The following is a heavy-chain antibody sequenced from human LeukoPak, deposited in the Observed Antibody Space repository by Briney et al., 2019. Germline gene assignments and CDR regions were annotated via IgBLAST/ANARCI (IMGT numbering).Heavy chain of an antibody. CDR3: ARDSGNVVVVAATDY. Sequence: ASVKVSCKASGYTFTGYYMHWVRQAPGQGLEWMGIINPSGGSTSYAQKFQGRVTMTRDTSTSTVYMELSSLRSEDTAVYYCARDSGNVVVVAATDYWGQGTLVTVSS. CDR1: GYTFTGYY. V-gene: IGHV1-46*01. J-gene: IGHJ4*02. CDR2: INPSGGST. D-gene: IGHD2-15*01.